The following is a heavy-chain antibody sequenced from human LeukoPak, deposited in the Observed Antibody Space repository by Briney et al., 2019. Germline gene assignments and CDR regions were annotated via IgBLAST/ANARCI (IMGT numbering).Heavy chain of an antibody. D-gene: IGHD3-22*01. V-gene: IGHV4-38-2*02. J-gene: IGHJ5*02. CDR3: ARVHYYDASDYSTSNWFDP. Sequence: SETLSLTCSISGYSISSGYFWGWIRQPPGKGLEWIGNIHHGGITYYNPSLKSRVTISLDPSKNQFSLKLTSVAAADTALYHCARVHYYDASDYSTSNWFDPWGQGTLVTVSS. CDR2: IHHGGIT. CDR1: GYSISSGYF.